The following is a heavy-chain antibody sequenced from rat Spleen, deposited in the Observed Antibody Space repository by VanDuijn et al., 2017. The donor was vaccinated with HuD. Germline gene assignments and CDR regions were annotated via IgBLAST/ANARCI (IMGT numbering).Heavy chain of an antibody. J-gene: IGHJ2*01. CDR2: ITNASGRT. D-gene: IGHD2-5*01. Sequence: EVQLVESGGGLVQPGRSMKLSCAASGFTFSSFPMAWVRQAPTKGLEWVASITNASGRTYYPDSVKGRFTISRDTAQNTLYLQMNSPTSEDTATYYCTRGGYFRHWGQGVMVTVSS. V-gene: IGHV5-46*01. CDR1: GFTFSSFP. CDR3: TRGGYFRH.